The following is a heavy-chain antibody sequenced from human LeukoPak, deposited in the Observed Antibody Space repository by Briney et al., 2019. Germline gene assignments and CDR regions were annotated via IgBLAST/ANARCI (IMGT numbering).Heavy chain of an antibody. CDR1: GFSFSSYG. J-gene: IGHJ6*03. D-gene: IGHD1/OR15-1a*01. V-gene: IGHV3-30*02. CDR2: IRYDGSHK. CDR3: ANGSCDEHNYYYYMDV. Sequence: GGSLRLSCAASGFSFSSYGMHWVRQAPGKGLEWVAFIRYDGSHKYYADSVKGRFTISRDNSKNALYLQMNSLRAEHTALYYCANGSCDEHNYYYYMDVWGKGTTVTISS.